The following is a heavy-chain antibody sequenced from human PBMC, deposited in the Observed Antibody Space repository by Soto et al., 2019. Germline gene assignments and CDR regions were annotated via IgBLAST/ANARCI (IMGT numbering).Heavy chain of an antibody. D-gene: IGHD1-1*01. CDR1: GGTFSSYA. Sequence: QVQLVQSGAEVKKPGSSVKVSCKASGGTFSSYAISWVRQAPGQGLEWMGGIVPIFGTAKYAQKFQGRVTITADESTSTADMELSSLRSEDTAVYYCARGVTWNYFDYWGQGPLVTVSS. V-gene: IGHV1-69*01. CDR3: ARGVTWNYFDY. J-gene: IGHJ4*02. CDR2: IVPIFGTA.